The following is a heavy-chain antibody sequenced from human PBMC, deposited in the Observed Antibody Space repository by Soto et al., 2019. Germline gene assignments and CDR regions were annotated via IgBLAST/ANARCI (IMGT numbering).Heavy chain of an antibody. D-gene: IGHD6-13*01. Sequence: SETLSLTCTVAGGPSINGGSYWNWIRRHPEKGLEWMGYINYRGTTNYNPALKSRILISIDTSKNQFSLRLTSVTAADTDVYYCARDAPGAAPYWGQGTLVTVSS. CDR1: GGPSINGGSY. CDR3: ARDAPGAAPY. J-gene: IGHJ4*02. CDR2: INYRGTT. V-gene: IGHV4-31*03.